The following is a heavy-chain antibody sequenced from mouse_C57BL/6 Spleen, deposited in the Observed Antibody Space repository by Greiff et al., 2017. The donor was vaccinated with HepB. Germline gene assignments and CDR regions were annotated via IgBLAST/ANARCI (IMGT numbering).Heavy chain of an antibody. Sequence: VQLQQSGAELARPGASVKMSCKASGYTFTSYTMHWVKQRPGQGLEWIGYINPSSGYTKYNQKFKDKATLTADKSSSTAYMQLSSLTSEDSAVYYCARYDRPYWYFDVWGAGTTVTVSS. CDR1: GYTFTSYT. V-gene: IGHV1-4*01. CDR3: ARYDRPYWYFDV. CDR2: INPSSGYT. J-gene: IGHJ1*01. D-gene: IGHD2-12*01.